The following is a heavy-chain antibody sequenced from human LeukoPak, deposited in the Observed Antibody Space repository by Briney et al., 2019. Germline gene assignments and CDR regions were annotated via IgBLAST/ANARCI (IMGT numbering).Heavy chain of an antibody. CDR2: ISAYNGNT. CDR3: AKAEPVSYYDILTGYYNPIPNGENWFDP. CDR1: GYTFISHG. Sequence: ASVKVSCKASGYTFISHGISWVRQAPGQGLEWMGWISAYNGNTNYVQKFQGRVTMTTDTSTSTAYMEVRSLRSDDTAVYYCAKAEPVSYYDILTGYYNPIPNGENWFDPWGQGTLVTVSS. V-gene: IGHV1-18*01. J-gene: IGHJ5*02. D-gene: IGHD3-9*01.